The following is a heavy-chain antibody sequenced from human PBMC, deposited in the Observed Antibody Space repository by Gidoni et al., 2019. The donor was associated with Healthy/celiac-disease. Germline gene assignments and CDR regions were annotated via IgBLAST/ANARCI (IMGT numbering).Heavy chain of an antibody. V-gene: IGHV3-30*03. Sequence: QVQLVESGGGVVQPGRSLRLSCAASGFTFSSYGMHWVRQAPGKGLEWVAVISYDGSNKYYADSVKGRFTISRDNSKNTLYLQMNSLRAEDTAVYYCAREPGGVAGIDYWGQGTLVTVSS. D-gene: IGHD6-19*01. J-gene: IGHJ4*02. CDR2: ISYDGSNK. CDR1: GFTFSSYG. CDR3: AREPGGVAGIDY.